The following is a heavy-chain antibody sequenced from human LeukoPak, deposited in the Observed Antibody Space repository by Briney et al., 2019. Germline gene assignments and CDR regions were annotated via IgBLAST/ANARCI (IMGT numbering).Heavy chain of an antibody. V-gene: IGHV4-59*01. D-gene: IGHD3-22*01. CDR1: GGSISSYY. CDR2: IYYSGST. J-gene: IGHJ3*02. Sequence: SETLSLTCTVSGGSISSYYWSWIRQPPGKGLEWIGYIYYSGSTNYNPSLKSRVTISVDTSKNQFSLKLSSVTAADTAVYYCARFTYYYDSSGYTVGAFDIWGQGTMVTVSS. CDR3: ARFTYYYDSSGYTVGAFDI.